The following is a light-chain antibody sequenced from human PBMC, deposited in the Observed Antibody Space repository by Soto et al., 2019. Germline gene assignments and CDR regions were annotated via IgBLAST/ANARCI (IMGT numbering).Light chain of an antibody. Sequence: DIQMTQSPSTLSASVGDRVTITCRASRRISSWLAWYQQKPGKAPKLLIYDASSLESGVPSRFSGSGSGTEFTLTISSLQPDDFATYYCHPYDSYWTFGQGTKVEIK. J-gene: IGKJ1*01. V-gene: IGKV1-5*01. CDR1: RRISSW. CDR3: HPYDSYWT. CDR2: DAS.